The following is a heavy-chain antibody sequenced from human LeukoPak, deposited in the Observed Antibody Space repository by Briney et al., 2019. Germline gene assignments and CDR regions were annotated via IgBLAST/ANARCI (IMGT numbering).Heavy chain of an antibody. V-gene: IGHV3-9*01. CDR2: ISWNSGSI. CDR1: GFTFDGYA. CDR3: AKGSSIVVVPAAMDWFDP. Sequence: GRSLRLSCAASGFTFDGYAMHWVRQAPGKGLEWVSGISWNSGSIGYADSVKGRFTISRDNAKNSLYLQMNSLRAEDTALYYCAKGSSIVVVPAAMDWFDPWGQGTLVTVSS. D-gene: IGHD2-2*01. J-gene: IGHJ5*02.